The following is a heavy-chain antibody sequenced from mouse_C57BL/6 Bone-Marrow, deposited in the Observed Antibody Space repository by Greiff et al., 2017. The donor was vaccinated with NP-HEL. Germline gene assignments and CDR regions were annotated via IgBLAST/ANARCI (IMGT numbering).Heavy chain of an antibody. V-gene: IGHV14-3*01. CDR1: GFNIKNTY. CDR3: ARYYYGSSYWYFDV. D-gene: IGHD1-1*01. Sequence: VQLKQSVAELVRPGASVKLSCTASGFNIKNTYMHWVKQRPEQGLEWIGRIDPANGNTKYAPKFQGKATITADKSSNTAYLQRSSLTSEDTAIYYCARYYYGSSYWYFDVWGTGTTVTVSS. J-gene: IGHJ1*03. CDR2: IDPANGNT.